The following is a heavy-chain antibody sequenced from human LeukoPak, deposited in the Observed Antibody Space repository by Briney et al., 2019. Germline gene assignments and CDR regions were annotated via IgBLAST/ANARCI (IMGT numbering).Heavy chain of an antibody. CDR3: ARGYSSSLMGAFDI. V-gene: IGHV4-30-4*01. CDR1: GGSISSGNYY. D-gene: IGHD6-13*01. Sequence: SETLSLTCTVSGGSISSGNYYWSWIRQPPGKGLEWIGYIYYSGSTYYNPSLRSRVSFSVDTSTNQFSLNLSSVTAADTAVYYCARGYSSSLMGAFDIWGQGTMVTVSS. CDR2: IYYSGST. J-gene: IGHJ3*02.